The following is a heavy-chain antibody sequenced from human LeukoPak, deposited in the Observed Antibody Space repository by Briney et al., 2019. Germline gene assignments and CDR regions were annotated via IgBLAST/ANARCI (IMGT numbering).Heavy chain of an antibody. J-gene: IGHJ4*02. Sequence: GGSLRLSCAASGFTVSRNYMSWVRQAPGKGLEWVSVIYSGGSTYYADSVKGRFTISRDNSRNTLYLQMNSLRAEDTAVYYCARAGPSSSWHQFDYWGQGTLVTVSS. CDR1: GFTVSRNY. V-gene: IGHV3-66*01. CDR2: IYSGGST. CDR3: ARAGPSSSWHQFDY. D-gene: IGHD6-13*01.